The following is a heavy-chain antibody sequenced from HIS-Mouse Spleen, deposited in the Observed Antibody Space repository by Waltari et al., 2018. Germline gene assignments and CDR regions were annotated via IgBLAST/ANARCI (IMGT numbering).Heavy chain of an antibody. V-gene: IGHV4-39*07. CDR1: GGSISSSSDY. Sequence: QLQLQESGPGLVKTSETLSLTCTVSGGSISSSSDYWGWIRQPPGKGLEWIGSIYYSGSTYYNPSLKSRVTISVDTSKNQFSLKLSSVTAADTAVYYCARDRELYCDYWGQGTLVTVSS. J-gene: IGHJ4*02. CDR3: ARDRELYCDY. D-gene: IGHD1-26*01. CDR2: IYYSGST.